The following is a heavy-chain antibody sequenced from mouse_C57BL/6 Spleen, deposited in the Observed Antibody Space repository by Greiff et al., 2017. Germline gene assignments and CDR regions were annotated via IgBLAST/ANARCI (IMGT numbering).Heavy chain of an antibody. V-gene: IGHV14-3*01. D-gene: IGHD1-1*01. Sequence: EVQLQQSVAELVRPGASVKLSCTASGFNINNTYMHWVKQRPEQGLEWIGRIDPANGNTKYAPKFQGMATIAADTSSNTAYLQLSSLTSEDTAIYYCASTTTVVATEYFDVWGTGTTVTVSS. CDR2: IDPANGNT. J-gene: IGHJ1*03. CDR1: GFNINNTY. CDR3: ASTTTVVATEYFDV.